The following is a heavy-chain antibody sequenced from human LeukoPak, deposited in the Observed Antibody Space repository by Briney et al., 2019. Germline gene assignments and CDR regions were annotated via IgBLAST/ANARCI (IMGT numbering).Heavy chain of an antibody. D-gene: IGHD1-26*01. CDR2: IYTSGST. CDR1: GGSISSYY. Sequence: SETLSLTCTVSGGSISSYYWSWIRQPAGKGLEWIGRIYTSGSTNYNPSLKGRVTISVDTSKNQFSLKLSSVTAADTAVYYCARDRPDYSGSYYFDYWGQGTLVTVSS. J-gene: IGHJ4*02. V-gene: IGHV4-4*07. CDR3: ARDRPDYSGSYYFDY.